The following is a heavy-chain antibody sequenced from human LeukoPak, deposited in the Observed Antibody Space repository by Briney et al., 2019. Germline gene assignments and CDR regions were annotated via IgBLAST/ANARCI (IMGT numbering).Heavy chain of an antibody. V-gene: IGHV4-34*01. D-gene: IGHD3-10*01. CDR2: INHSGST. CDR3: ARLTKNDSGSFRFGKKKRGYMDV. J-gene: IGHJ6*03. Sequence: SSETLSLTCAVYGGSFSGYYWSWIRQPPGKGLEWIGEINHSGSTNYNPSLKSRVTISVDTSKNQFSLKLSSVTAADTAVYYCARLTKNDSGSFRFGKKKRGYMDVWGKGTTVTISS. CDR1: GGSFSGYY.